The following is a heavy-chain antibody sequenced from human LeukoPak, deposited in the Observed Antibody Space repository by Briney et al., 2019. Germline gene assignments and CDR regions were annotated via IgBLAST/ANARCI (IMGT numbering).Heavy chain of an antibody. CDR2: ISYDGSNK. CDR3: AKSIFGVEPRGYFDS. CDR1: GFTFSTYW. V-gene: IGHV3-30*18. Sequence: GGSLRLSCAASGFTFSTYWMSWVRQAPGKGLEWVAVISYDGSNKYYADSVKGRFTISRDNSKNTLYLQMNSLRAEDTAVYYCAKSIFGVEPRGYFDSWGLGTLVTVSS. J-gene: IGHJ4*02. D-gene: IGHD3-3*02.